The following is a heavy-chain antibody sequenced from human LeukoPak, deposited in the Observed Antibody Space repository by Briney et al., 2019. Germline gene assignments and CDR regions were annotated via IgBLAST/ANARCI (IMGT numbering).Heavy chain of an antibody. CDR3: AGTNYYDSSGYSYYFDY. J-gene: IGHJ4*02. D-gene: IGHD3-22*01. CDR1: GYSISSGYY. V-gene: IGHV4-38-2*02. Sequence: PSETLSLTCTVSGYSISSGYYWGWIRQPPGKGLEWIGSIYYSGSTYYNPSLKSRVTISVDTSKNQFSLKLSSVTAADTAVYYCAGTNYYDSSGYSYYFDYWGQGTLVTVSS. CDR2: IYYSGST.